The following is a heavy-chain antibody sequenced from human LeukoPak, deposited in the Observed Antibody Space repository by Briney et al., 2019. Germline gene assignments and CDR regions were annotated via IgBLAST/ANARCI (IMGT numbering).Heavy chain of an antibody. CDR2: ISSSGSTI. CDR1: GFSFSTYS. D-gene: IGHD2-2*01. V-gene: IGHV3-48*04. J-gene: IGHJ4*02. Sequence: PGGSLRLSCAVSGFSFSTYSMNWVRQAPGKGLEWVSYISSSGSTIYYADSVKGRFTISRDNAKNSLYLQMNSLRAEDTAVFYCAKVEKFCRSTSCYLGGFDYWGQGTLVTVSS. CDR3: AKVEKFCRSTSCYLGGFDY.